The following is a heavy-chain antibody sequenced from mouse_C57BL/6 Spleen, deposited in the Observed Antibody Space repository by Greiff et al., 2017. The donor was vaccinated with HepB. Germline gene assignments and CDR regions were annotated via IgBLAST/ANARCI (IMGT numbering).Heavy chain of an antibody. V-gene: IGHV1-82*01. J-gene: IGHJ3*01. CDR1: GYAFSSSW. CDR3: ARGDLYDYRAWFAY. D-gene: IGHD2-4*01. Sequence: VQLQQSGPELVKPGASVKISCKASGYAFSSSWMNWVKQRPGKGLEWIGRIYPGDGDTNYNGKFKGKATLTADKSSSTAYMQLSSLTSEDSAVYFCARGDLYDYRAWFAYWGQGTLVTVSA. CDR2: IYPGDGDT.